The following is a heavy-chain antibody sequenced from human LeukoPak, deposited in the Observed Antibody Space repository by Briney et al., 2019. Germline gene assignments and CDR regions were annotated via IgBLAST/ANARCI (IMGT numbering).Heavy chain of an antibody. J-gene: IGHJ6*02. D-gene: IGHD3-10*01. Sequence: SETLSLTCTVSGGSISSYYWSWIRQPPGKGLEWIGYIYYSGSTNYNPSLKGRVTISVDTSKNQFSLKLSSVTAADTAVYYCARARSFYGSGSYRPYYYGMDVWGQGTTVTVSS. CDR3: ARARSFYGSGSYRPYYYGMDV. CDR2: IYYSGST. V-gene: IGHV4-59*01. CDR1: GGSISSYY.